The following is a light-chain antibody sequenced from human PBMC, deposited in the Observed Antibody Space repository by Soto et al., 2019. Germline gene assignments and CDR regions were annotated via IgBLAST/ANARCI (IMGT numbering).Light chain of an antibody. CDR3: TSYAGSNSSV. V-gene: IGLV2-8*01. CDR2: EVS. J-gene: IGLJ3*02. Sequence: QSALTQPPSASGSPGQSVTISCTGTSSDVGGYNYVSWYQQHPGKAPKLMIYEVSKRPSGVPDRFSGSTSGNTASLTVSRLQAEDEADYYCTSYAGSNSSVFGGGTKLTVL. CDR1: SSDVGGYNY.